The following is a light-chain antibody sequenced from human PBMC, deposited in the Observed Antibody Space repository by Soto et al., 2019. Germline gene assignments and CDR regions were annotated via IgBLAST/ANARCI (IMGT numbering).Light chain of an antibody. CDR3: QQYYHVPVT. J-gene: IGKJ5*01. CDR2: WAS. CDR1: QTLLYNSNNKNY. Sequence: DIVMTQSPDSLSVSLGERATFSCKSSQTLLYNSNNKNYLAWFQQKPGLPPKLLIYWASTRNSGVPDRFSGSGSRTDFTLTISNLQAEDVAIYYCQQYYHVPVTFGQGTRLKI. V-gene: IGKV4-1*01.